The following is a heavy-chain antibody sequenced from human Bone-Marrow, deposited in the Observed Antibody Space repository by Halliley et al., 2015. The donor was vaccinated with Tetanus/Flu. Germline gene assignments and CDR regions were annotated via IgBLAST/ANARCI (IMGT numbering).Heavy chain of an antibody. D-gene: IGHD3-3*01. CDR2: GSKE. J-gene: IGHJ6*02. Sequence: GSKEYYGDSVKGRFTISRDNSKNTLYLQMNSLRVEDTAVYYCARDSFYDFWSAPVDYYGMDVWGQGTTVTVSS. V-gene: IGHV3-33*01. CDR3: ARDSFYDFWSAPVDYYGMDV.